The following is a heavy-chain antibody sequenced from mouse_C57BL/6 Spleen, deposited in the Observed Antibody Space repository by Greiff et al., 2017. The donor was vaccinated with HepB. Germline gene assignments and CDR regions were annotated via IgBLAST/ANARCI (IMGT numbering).Heavy chain of an antibody. CDR3: ARGYGSSYEAWFAY. D-gene: IGHD1-1*01. CDR2: IDPANGNT. J-gene: IGHJ3*01. Sequence: VQLKESVAELVRPGASVKLSCTTSGFNIKNTYMHWVKQRPEQCLEWIGRIDPANGNTKYAPKFQGKATITADTSSNTAYLQLSSLTSEDTAIYYCARGYGSSYEAWFAYWGQGTLVTVSA. CDR1: GFNIKNTY. V-gene: IGHV14-3*01.